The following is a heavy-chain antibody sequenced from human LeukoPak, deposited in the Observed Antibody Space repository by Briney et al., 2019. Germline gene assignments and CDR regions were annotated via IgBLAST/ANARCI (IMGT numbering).Heavy chain of an antibody. CDR1: GFTVSSNY. CDR3: AREVKGSRIYVSRHGPIGY. V-gene: IGHV3-53*01. D-gene: IGHD2-15*01. CDR2: IYSGGST. Sequence: GGSLRLSCAASGFTVSSNYMSWVRQAPGKGLEWVSVIYSGGSTYYADSVKGRFTISRDNSKNTLYLQMNSLRAEDTAVYYCAREVKGSRIYVSRHGPIGYWGQGTLVTVSS. J-gene: IGHJ4*02.